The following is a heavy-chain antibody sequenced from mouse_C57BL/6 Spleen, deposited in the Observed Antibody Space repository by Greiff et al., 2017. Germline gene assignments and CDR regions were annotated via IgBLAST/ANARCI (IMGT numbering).Heavy chain of an antibody. D-gene: IGHD2-14*01. CDR1: GYTFTSYW. V-gene: IGHV1-52*01. J-gene: IGHJ2*01. CDR2: IDPSDSET. Sequence: VQLQQPGAELVRPGSSVKLSCKASGYTFTSYWMHWVKQRPIQGLEWIGNIDPSDSETHYNQKFKDKATLTVAKSSSTAYMQRSSLTSEDSAVYYCAREGVGRGTDYFDYWGQGTTLTVSS. CDR3: AREGVGRGTDYFDY.